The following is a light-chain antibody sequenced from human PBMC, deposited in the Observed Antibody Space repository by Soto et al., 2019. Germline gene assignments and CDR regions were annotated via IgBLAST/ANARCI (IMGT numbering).Light chain of an antibody. J-gene: IGLJ1*01. Sequence: QSVLTQPPSVSGAPGQRVTISCTGSSSNIGAGYDVHWYQQLPGTAPKLLIFGNGNRPSGVPDRFSGSKSDTSASLAITGLQAEDEADYYCQTYDSSLSGRFVFGTGTKVTVL. CDR3: QTYDSSLSGRFV. CDR1: SSNIGAGYD. V-gene: IGLV1-40*01. CDR2: GNG.